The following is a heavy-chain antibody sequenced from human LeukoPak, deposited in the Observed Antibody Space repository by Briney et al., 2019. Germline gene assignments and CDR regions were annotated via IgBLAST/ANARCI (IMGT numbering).Heavy chain of an antibody. CDR2: INPNSGGT. CDR1: GYTFTGYY. V-gene: IGHV1-2*02. D-gene: IGHD2-15*01. J-gene: IGHJ5*02. CDR3: ARDMAPQWVVVAAENWFDP. Sequence: GASVKVSCKASGYTFTGYYMHWVRQAPGQGLEWMGWINPNSGGTNYAQKFQGRVTMTRDTSISTAYMELSRLRSDDTAVYYCARDMAPQWVVVAAENWFDPWGRGTLVTVSS.